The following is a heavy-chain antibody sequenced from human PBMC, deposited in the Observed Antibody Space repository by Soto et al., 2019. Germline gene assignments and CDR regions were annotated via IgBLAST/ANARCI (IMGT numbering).Heavy chain of an antibody. D-gene: IGHD6-13*01. V-gene: IGHV4-61*01. CDR3: ARDQTYSSSWSSHYFDY. CDR1: GGSVSSGSYY. J-gene: IGHJ4*02. Sequence: PSETLSLTCTVSGGSVSSGSYYWSWIRQPPGKGLEWIGYIYYSGSTNYNPSLKSRVTISVDTSKNQFSLKLSSVTAADTAVYYCARDQTYSSSWSSHYFDYWGQGTLVTVSS. CDR2: IYYSGST.